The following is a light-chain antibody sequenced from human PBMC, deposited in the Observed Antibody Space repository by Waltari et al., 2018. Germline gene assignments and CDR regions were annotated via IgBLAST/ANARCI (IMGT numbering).Light chain of an antibody. CDR1: KMWDTS. V-gene: IGLV3-1*01. J-gene: IGLJ1*01. Sequence: SYELTQPPSVSVSPGQTATITCSGDKMWDTSPCWYPQRPGQSPAVVIYQDSKRPSGIPERFSGSTSGKTATLTISGTQAMDEADYYCQAWDRSLAVFGPGTKVSVL. CDR3: QAWDRSLAV. CDR2: QDS.